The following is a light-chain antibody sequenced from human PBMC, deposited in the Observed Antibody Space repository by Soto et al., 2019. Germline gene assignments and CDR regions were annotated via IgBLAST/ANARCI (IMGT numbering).Light chain of an antibody. CDR3: SSYAGSNNFV. Sequence: QPVLTQPPSASGSPGQSVTISCTGTSSHVGGYDYVSWYQQHPGKAPKLMIYEVTKRPSGVPDRFSGSKSGNTASLTVSGLQAEDEADYYCSSYAGSNNFVFGTGTKLTVL. CDR1: SSHVGGYDY. CDR2: EVT. V-gene: IGLV2-8*01. J-gene: IGLJ1*01.